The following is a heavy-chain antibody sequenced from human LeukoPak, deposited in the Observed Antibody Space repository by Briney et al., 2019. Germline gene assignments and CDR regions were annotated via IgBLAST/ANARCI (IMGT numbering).Heavy chain of an antibody. D-gene: IGHD6-6*01. J-gene: IGHJ4*02. CDR2: IYSGGST. CDR3: ARDRSIASDY. V-gene: IGHV3-53*01. Sequence: GGSLRLSCAASGFTVSSNYMSWVRQAPGKGLEWVSVIYSGGSTYYADSVKGRFTISRDNSKNTPYLQMNSLRAEDTAVYYCARDRSIASDYWGQGTLVTVSS. CDR1: GFTVSSNY.